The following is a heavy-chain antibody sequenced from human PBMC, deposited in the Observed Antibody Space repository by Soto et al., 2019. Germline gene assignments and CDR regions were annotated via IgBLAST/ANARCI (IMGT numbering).Heavy chain of an antibody. V-gene: IGHV4-31*03. Sequence: PSESLSLTCTVSGGSISSGGYYWSWIRQHPGKGLEWIGYIYYSGSTYYNPSLKSRVTISVDTSKNQFSLKLSSVTAADTAVYYCVRVYSSSPGFDPWGQGTLVTVSS. CDR2: IYYSGST. D-gene: IGHD6-6*01. CDR3: VRVYSSSPGFDP. J-gene: IGHJ5*02. CDR1: GGSISSGGYY.